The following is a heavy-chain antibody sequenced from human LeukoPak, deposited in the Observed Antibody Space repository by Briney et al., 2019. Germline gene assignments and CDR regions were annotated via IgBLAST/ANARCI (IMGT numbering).Heavy chain of an antibody. J-gene: IGHJ5*02. V-gene: IGHV4-38-2*02. Sequence: SETLSLTCTVSGYSISSGYCWGWIRQPPGKGLEWIGSIYHSGSTYYNPSLKSRVTISVDTSKNQFSLKLSSVTAADTAVYYCARLLPSPYYYDILTGYYPNWFDPWGQGTLVTVSS. D-gene: IGHD3-9*01. CDR2: IYHSGST. CDR1: GYSISSGYC. CDR3: ARLLPSPYYYDILTGYYPNWFDP.